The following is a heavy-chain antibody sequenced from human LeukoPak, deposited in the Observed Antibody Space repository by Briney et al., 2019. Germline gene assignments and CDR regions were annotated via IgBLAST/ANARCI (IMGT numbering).Heavy chain of an antibody. CDR2: IYSGGDT. CDR3: ASHYCSSGSCYVDY. D-gene: IGHD2-15*01. J-gene: IGHJ4*02. V-gene: IGHV3-53*01. Sequence: GGSLRLSCAASGFTFSSYAMSWVRQAPGQGLEWVSVIYSGGDTYYAGSVKGRFTISKDNSDNRLYLQMNSLRVDDTAVYYCASHYCSSGSCYVDYWGQGTLVTVSS. CDR1: GFTFSSYA.